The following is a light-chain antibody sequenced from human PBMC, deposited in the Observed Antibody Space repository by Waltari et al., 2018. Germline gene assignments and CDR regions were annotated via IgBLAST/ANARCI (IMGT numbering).Light chain of an antibody. CDR3: QQYNNWPPWT. CDR1: QTVRSK. V-gene: IGKV3-15*01. Sequence: TELTQSPATLSVSPGARVTLSCRASQTVRSKLAWYQKKPGQVPRLVVYGASIRATGIPARFSGSGSGTQFTLTINSLQSEDFAVYYCQQYNNWPPWTFGQGTKVEIK. CDR2: GAS. J-gene: IGKJ1*01.